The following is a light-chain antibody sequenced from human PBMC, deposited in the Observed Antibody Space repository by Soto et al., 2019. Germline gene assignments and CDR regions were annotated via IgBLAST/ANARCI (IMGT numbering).Light chain of an antibody. CDR3: QQYSNWPRGT. CDR1: QSITNN. J-gene: IGKJ2*01. V-gene: IGKV3-15*01. Sequence: EIVMTQSPATLSVSPGQRATLSCRASQSITNNHLAWYRQKPGQAPRLLIYGASSRATGVPPRFSGSGSGTDFTLTIRSLQSEDFALYYCQQYSNWPRGTFGQGTKLQIK. CDR2: GAS.